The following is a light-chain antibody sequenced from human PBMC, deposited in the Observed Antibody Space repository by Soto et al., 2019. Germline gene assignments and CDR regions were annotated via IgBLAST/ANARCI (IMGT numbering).Light chain of an antibody. CDR3: AAWDDSLNGVV. Sequence: QSVLPQPPSASGTPGQRVTISCSGSSSNIGSNTVNWYQQLPGTAPKLLIYSNNQRPSGVPDRVSGSKSGTSASLAISGLQSEDEADYYCAAWDDSLNGVVFGGGTKVTVL. CDR2: SNN. V-gene: IGLV1-44*01. J-gene: IGLJ2*01. CDR1: SSNIGSNT.